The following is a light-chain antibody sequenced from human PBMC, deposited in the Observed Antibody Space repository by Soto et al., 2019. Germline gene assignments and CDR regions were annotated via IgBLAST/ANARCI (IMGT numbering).Light chain of an antibody. CDR1: QDIRNY. CDR2: AAS. CDR3: QQYYSFPRT. J-gene: IGKJ1*01. Sequence: IQLTQSPSSLSASVGDRVTVTCRASQDIRNYLAWYQQKPGKAPELLIYAASTLQSGVPSRFSGSGSGTDFTLTISCLQSEDFATYYCQQYYSFPRTFGQGTKVDIK. V-gene: IGKV1-9*01.